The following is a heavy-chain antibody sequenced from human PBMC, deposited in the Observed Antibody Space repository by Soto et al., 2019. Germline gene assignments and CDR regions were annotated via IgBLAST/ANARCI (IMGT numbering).Heavy chain of an antibody. D-gene: IGHD6-19*01. CDR2: IIAIFGTA. CDR3: AIAWHSSGCLDY. J-gene: IGHJ4*02. V-gene: IGHV1-69*05. Sequence: WASVKVSCKASGYTFSSYAISWVRQAPGQGLEWMGWIIAIFGTANYAQKFQGRVTITTDTSTSTAYMELSSLRSDDTAVYYCAIAWHSSGCLDYWGQGTLVTVSS. CDR1: GYTFSSYA.